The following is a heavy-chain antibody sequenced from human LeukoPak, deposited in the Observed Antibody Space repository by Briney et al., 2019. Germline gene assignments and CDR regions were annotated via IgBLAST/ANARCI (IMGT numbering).Heavy chain of an antibody. Sequence: RSSETLSLTCAVYGGSFSGYYWSWIRRPPGKGLEWIGEINHSGSTNYNPSLKSRVTISVDTSKNQFSLKLSSVTAADTAVYYCARGHKGRRVGNRPDAFDIWGQGTMVTVSS. J-gene: IGHJ3*02. CDR1: GGSFSGYY. CDR2: INHSGST. V-gene: IGHV4-34*01. CDR3: ARGHKGRRVGNRPDAFDI. D-gene: IGHD6-6*01.